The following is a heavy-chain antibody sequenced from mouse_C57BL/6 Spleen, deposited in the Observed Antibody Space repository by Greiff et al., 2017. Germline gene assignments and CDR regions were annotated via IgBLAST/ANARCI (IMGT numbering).Heavy chain of an antibody. Sequence: EVQGVESGGGLVQPGGSLKLSCAASGFTFSDYGMAWFRQAPRKGPEWVAFISNLAYSIYYADTVTGRFTISRENAKNTLYLEMSSLRSEDTAMYYCARLGRGGDAMDYWGQGTSVTVSA. J-gene: IGHJ4*01. CDR1: GFTFSDYG. V-gene: IGHV5-15*01. CDR2: ISNLAYSI. CDR3: ARLGRGGDAMDY. D-gene: IGHD1-1*02.